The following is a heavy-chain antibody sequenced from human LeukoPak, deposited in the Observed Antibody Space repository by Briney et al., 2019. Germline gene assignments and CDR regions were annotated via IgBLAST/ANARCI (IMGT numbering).Heavy chain of an antibody. J-gene: IGHJ5*02. D-gene: IGHD3-10*01. V-gene: IGHV3-30*04. CDR3: AKDSVPDYYGSGSPGVNWFDP. Sequence: GGSLRLSCAASRFTFRNYAMHWVRQAPGKGLEWVAVISSDGTNKDYADSVKGRFSISRDNSKNTLYLQMNSLRAEDTAVYYCAKDSVPDYYGSGSPGVNWFDPWGQGTLVTVSS. CDR2: ISSDGTNK. CDR1: RFTFRNYA.